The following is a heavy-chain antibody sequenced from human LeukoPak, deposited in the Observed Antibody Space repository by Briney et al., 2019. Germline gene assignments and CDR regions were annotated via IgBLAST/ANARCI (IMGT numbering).Heavy chain of an antibody. CDR2: IKQDGSEK. CDR3: ARDLAWWELLRYGRKGGTLDY. D-gene: IGHD1-26*01. J-gene: IGHJ4*02. Sequence: GGSLRLSCPASGFTFSSYWMSWVRQAPGKGLEWVANIKQDGSEKYYVDSVMGRFTISRDNAKNSLYLQMNSLRAEDTAVYYCARDLAWWELLRYGRKGGTLDYWGQGTLVTVSS. V-gene: IGHV3-7*01. CDR1: GFTFSSYW.